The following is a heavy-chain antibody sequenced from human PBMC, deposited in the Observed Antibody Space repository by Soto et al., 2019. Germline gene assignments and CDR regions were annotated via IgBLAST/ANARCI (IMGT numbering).Heavy chain of an antibody. J-gene: IGHJ4*02. CDR2: ISHDGSNK. Sequence: GGSLRLSCAASGFSFSYYGMHWVRQAPGKGLEWVAVISHDGSNKYFVDSVKGRFTISRDNSKNTLYLQMNSLRTEDTAVYYCARTCSDGSCYSDYWGQGTLVTVSS. V-gene: IGHV3-30*03. CDR3: ARTCSDGSCYSDY. D-gene: IGHD2-15*01. CDR1: GFSFSYYG.